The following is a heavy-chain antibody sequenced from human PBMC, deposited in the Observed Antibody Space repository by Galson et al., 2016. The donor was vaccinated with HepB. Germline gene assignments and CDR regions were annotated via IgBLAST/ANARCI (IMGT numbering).Heavy chain of an antibody. CDR1: GFIFDYYT. CDR3: VKGSISLVYYYAMDV. CDR2: ISWDGRST. J-gene: IGHJ6*02. Sequence: SLRLSCAASGFIFDYYTMHWVRQGPGKGLEWVSFISWDGRSTYYADSVRGRFTISRDNSETSLFLQMSSLRTEDTALYYCVKGSISLVYYYAMDVWGQGTMVIVSS. V-gene: IGHV3-43*01. D-gene: IGHD3-16*01.